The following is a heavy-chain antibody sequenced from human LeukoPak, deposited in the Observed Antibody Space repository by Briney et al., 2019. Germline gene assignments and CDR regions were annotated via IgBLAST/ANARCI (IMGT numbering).Heavy chain of an antibody. V-gene: IGHV1-2*06. D-gene: IGHD2-2*01. CDR1: GYTFTGYY. J-gene: IGHJ4*02. CDR2: INPNSGGT. Sequence: GASVKVSCKASGYTFTGYYMHWVRQAPGQGLEWMGRINPNSGGTNYAQKFQGRVTMTRDTSISTAYMELSRLRSDDTAVYYCARGVTVGYCSSTSCIFDYWGRGTLVTVSS. CDR3: ARGVTVGYCSSTSCIFDY.